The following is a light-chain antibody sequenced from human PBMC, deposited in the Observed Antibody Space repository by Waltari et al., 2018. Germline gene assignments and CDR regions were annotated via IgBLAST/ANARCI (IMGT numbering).Light chain of an antibody. Sequence: DIQMTQSPSSLSASVGTRVTITCRASQGIYNYLAWYQQKPGKVPKLLIYAASTLQSGVPSRFSGSGSGTDFTLTISSLQPEDVATYYCQKYNSAPRTFGQGTKVEIK. CDR2: AAS. V-gene: IGKV1-27*01. J-gene: IGKJ1*01. CDR1: QGIYNY. CDR3: QKYNSAPRT.